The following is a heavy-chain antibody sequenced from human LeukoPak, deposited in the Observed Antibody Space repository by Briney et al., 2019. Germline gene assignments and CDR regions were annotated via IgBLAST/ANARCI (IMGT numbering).Heavy chain of an antibody. J-gene: IGHJ4*02. V-gene: IGHV1-18*04. CDR2: ISDFNGLT. CDR1: GYTLTDFG. D-gene: IGHD2-15*01. CDR3: ARGLGYCSGGTCPNDY. Sequence: ASAKVSCKTSGYTLTDFGLSWVRQAPGQGLEWMGWISDFNGLTKYAQKLQDRVTMTTDASTSTAYMELRSLTSDDTAIYYCARGLGYCSGGTCPNDYWGQGTLVTVSS.